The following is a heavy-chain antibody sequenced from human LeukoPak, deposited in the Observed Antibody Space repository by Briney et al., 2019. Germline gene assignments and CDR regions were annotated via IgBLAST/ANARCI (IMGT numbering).Heavy chain of an antibody. CDR3: ARDLIVVVPAAREDC. CDR1: GYTFTGYY. J-gene: IGHJ4*02. V-gene: IGHV1-2*02. D-gene: IGHD2-2*01. Sequence: ASVKVSCKASGYTFTGYYMHWVRQAPGQGLEWMGWINPNSGGTDYAQKFQGRVTMTRDTSISTAYMELSRLRSDDTAVYYCARDLIVVVPAAREDCWGQGTLVTVSS. CDR2: INPNSGGT.